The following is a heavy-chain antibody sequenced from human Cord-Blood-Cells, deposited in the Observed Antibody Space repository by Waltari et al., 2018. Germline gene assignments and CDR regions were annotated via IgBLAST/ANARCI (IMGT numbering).Heavy chain of an antibody. V-gene: IGHV1-3*01. CDR2: LNAGNGNT. CDR1: GYTFTSYA. Sequence: QVQLVQSGAEVKKPGASVKVSCKASGYTFTSYAMHWVRQAPGQRLEWMGWLNAGNGNTKYSQKFQGRVTITRDTSASTAYMELSSLRSEDTAMDYCASSSLRSSLLYYYMDVWGKGTTVTVSS. J-gene: IGHJ6*03. D-gene: IGHD3-3*01. CDR3: ASSSLRSSLLYYYMDV.